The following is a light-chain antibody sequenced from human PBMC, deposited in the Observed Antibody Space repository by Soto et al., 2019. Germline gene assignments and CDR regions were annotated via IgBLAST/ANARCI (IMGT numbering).Light chain of an antibody. CDR3: CSYAGSYTVV. CDR1: SSDAGGYNY. V-gene: IGLV2-11*01. CDR2: DVT. J-gene: IGLJ2*01. Sequence: QSALTQPRSVSGSPGQSVTISCTGTSSDAGGYNYVSWYQQHPGKGPKIMIYDVTKRPSGVPDRFSGSKSVNTASLTISGLQAEDEADYYCCSYAGSYTVVFGGGTKVTVL.